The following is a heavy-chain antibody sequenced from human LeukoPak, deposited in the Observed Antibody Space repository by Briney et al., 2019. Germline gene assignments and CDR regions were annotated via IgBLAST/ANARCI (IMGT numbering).Heavy chain of an antibody. D-gene: IGHD3-22*01. CDR1: GFVYSAFW. J-gene: IGHJ4*02. Sequence: PGGSLRLSCAASGFVYSAFWMSWVRQAPGKGLEWVANIKQDGSEKYYEDSVKGRFTISRDNARNTLFLQMDSLRAEDTAVYYCARGELPTYYYDSSGYYVWGQGTLVTVSS. V-gene: IGHV3-7*04. CDR2: IKQDGSEK. CDR3: ARGELPTYYYDSSGYYV.